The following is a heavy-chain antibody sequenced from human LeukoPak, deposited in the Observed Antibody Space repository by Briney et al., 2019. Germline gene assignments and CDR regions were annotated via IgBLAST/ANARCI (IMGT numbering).Heavy chain of an antibody. CDR1: GYSISSGYY. CDR3: AKGYCRGNSCYDDRGAFDY. D-gene: IGHD2-2*01. J-gene: IGHJ4*02. Sequence: NTSETLSLTCTVSGYSISSGYYWGWIRLPPGKGLQWIGSIYHSGSTYYNPSLKSRVTISVDTSKNQFSLKLSSVTAADTAVYYCAKGYCRGNSCYDDRGAFDYWGQGTLVTVSS. CDR2: IYHSGST. V-gene: IGHV4-38-2*02.